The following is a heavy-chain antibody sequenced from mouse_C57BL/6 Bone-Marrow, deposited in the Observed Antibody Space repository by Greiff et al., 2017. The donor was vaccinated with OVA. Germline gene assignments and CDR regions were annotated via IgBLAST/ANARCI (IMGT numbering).Heavy chain of an antibody. J-gene: IGHJ2*01. D-gene: IGHD1-1*01. V-gene: IGHV5-9*01. CDR1: GFTFSSYT. Sequence: EVNLVESGGGLVKPGGSLKLSCAASGFTFSSYTMSWVRQTPEKRLEWVATISGGGGNTYYPDSVKGRFTISRDNAKNTLYLQMSSLRSEDTALYYCARQEDYYGSSYDYFDYWGQGTTLTVSS. CDR3: ARQEDYYGSSYDYFDY. CDR2: ISGGGGNT.